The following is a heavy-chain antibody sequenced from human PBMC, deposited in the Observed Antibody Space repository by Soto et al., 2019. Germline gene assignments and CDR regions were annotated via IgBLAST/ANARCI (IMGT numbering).Heavy chain of an antibody. CDR3: ERQQWDYYDSSPNDY. CDR2: IYYSGST. Sequence: SETLSLTCTVSGGSISSSSYYWGWIRQPPGKGLEWIGSIYYSGSTYYNPSLKSRVTISVDTSKNQFSPKLSSVTAADTAAYYCERQQWDYYDSSPNDYWGQGTLVTVSS. D-gene: IGHD3-22*01. V-gene: IGHV4-39*01. J-gene: IGHJ4*02. CDR1: GGSISSSSYY.